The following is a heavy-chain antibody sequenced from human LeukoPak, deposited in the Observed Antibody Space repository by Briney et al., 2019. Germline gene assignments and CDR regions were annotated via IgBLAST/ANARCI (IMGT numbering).Heavy chain of an antibody. CDR3: ARDGGGGDYDSSGHQGY. CDR1: GFTFSSYE. D-gene: IGHD3-22*01. V-gene: IGHV3-48*03. Sequence: RTGWSLRLSCAASGFTFSSYEMNWVRQAPGKGLEWVSYISSIGSTIYYADSVKGRFPISRDNAKNSLYLQMNSLRAEDTVVYYCARDGGGGDYDSSGHQGYWGQGTLVTVSS. CDR2: ISSIGSTI. J-gene: IGHJ4*02.